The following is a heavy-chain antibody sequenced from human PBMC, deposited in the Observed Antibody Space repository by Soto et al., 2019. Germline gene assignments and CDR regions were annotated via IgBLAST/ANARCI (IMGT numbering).Heavy chain of an antibody. V-gene: IGHV4-31*03. CDR3: AATPKYGSGSYSAYFDY. CDR2: IYYSGST. CDR1: GGSISSGGYY. D-gene: IGHD3-10*01. Sequence: SETLSLTCTVSGGSISSGGYYWSWIRQHPGKGLEWIGYIYYSGSTYYNPSLKSRVTISVDTSKNQFSLKLSSVTAADTAVYYCAATPKYGSGSYSAYFDYWGQGTLVTVSS. J-gene: IGHJ4*02.